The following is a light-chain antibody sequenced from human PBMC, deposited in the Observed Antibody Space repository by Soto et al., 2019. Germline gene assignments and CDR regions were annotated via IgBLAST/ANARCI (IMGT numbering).Light chain of an antibody. V-gene: IGLV1-40*01. CDR1: SSNIGAGYD. CDR2: GTS. J-gene: IGLJ2*01. Sequence: QSVLTQPPSVSGAPGQRVTISCTGSSSNIGAGYDVHWYQQLPGTAPKLLIYGTSNRPSGVPDRFSGSKSGTSASLAITGLQAEDEADYYCQYYDSSLSGVVFGGGTKLTVL. CDR3: QYYDSSLSGVV.